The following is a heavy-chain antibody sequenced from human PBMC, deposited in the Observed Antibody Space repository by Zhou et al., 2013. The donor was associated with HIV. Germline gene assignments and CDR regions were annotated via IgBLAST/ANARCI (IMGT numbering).Heavy chain of an antibody. J-gene: IGHJ4*02. CDR1: GGTFSSYA. V-gene: IGHV1-69*04. CDR3: ARAAGGAVADQKADGY. Sequence: QVQLVQSGAEVKKPGSSVKVSCKASGGTFSSYAISWVRQAPGQGLEWMGRIIPILGIANYAQKFQGRVTITADKSTSTAYMELSSLRSEDTAVYYCARAAGGAVADQKADGYWGQGTLVTVSS. CDR2: IIPILGIA. D-gene: IGHD6-19*01.